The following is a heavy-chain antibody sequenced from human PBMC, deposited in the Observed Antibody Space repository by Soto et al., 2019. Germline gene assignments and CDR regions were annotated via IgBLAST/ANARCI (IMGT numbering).Heavy chain of an antibody. CDR1: GGSISSGGYY. Sequence: QVQLQESGPGLVKPSQTLSLTCTVSGGSISSGGYYWGWIRQHPGKGLEWIGYIYYSGSTYYNPSLMSRVTISVDTSKNPFSLKLSSVTAADTAVYYCASTIKRRGYSYGTADYWGQGTLVTVSS. CDR2: IYYSGST. D-gene: IGHD5-18*01. V-gene: IGHV4-31*03. J-gene: IGHJ4*02. CDR3: ASTIKRRGYSYGTADY.